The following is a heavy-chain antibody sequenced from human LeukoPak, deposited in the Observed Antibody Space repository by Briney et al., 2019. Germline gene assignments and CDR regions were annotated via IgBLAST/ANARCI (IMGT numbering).Heavy chain of an antibody. CDR2: IYTSGST. CDR1: GGSITSGSYY. D-gene: IGHD3-22*01. J-gene: IGHJ3*02. V-gene: IGHV4-61*02. Sequence: PSETLSLACTVSGGSITSGSYYWSWIRQPAGKSLEWIGRIYTSGSTNYNPSLKSRVTISVDTSKNQFSLRLSSVTAADTAVYYCGGYDNRGYVAFDIWGQGTMVTVSS. CDR3: GGYDNRGYVAFDI.